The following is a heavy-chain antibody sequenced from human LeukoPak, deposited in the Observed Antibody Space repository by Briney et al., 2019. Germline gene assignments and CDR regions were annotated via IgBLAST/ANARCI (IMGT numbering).Heavy chain of an antibody. V-gene: IGHV1-2*02. CDR2: INPNSWGT. CDR3: ARGGYYGLGSYDY. J-gene: IGHJ4*02. CDR1: RYTFTGYY. Sequence: ASVKVSCKASRYTFTGYYMHWVRQAAGQGREGMGWINPNSWGTHYAQKFQGRVTMTRDKSISTAYMELSRLRSDDRAVYYCARGGYYGLGSYDYWGQGTLVTVSS. D-gene: IGHD3-10*01.